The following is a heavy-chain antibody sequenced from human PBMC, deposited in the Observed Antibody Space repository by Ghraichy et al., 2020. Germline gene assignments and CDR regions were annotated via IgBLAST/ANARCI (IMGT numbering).Heavy chain of an antibody. CDR3: ARAYYYDSSGYEFDP. D-gene: IGHD3-22*01. V-gene: IGHV4-38-2*01. CDR2: IYHSGST. CDR1: GYSISSGYY. J-gene: IGHJ5*02. Sequence: SETLSLTCAVSGYSISSGYYWGWIRQPPGKGLEWIGSIYHSGSTYYNPSLKSRVTISVDTSKNQFSLKLSSVTAADTAVYYCARAYYYDSSGYEFDPWGQGTLVTVSS.